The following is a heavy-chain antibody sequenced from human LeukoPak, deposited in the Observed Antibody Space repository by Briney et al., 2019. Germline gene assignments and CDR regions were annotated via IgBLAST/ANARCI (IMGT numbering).Heavy chain of an antibody. CDR1: GFVFHSYT. J-gene: IGHJ4*02. Sequence: PGGSLRLPYAAPGFVFHSYTMNWVRQTPGKGLEWVSSISFSSSISYADSVKGRFTISRDTARNSLYLQMNSLRADDTAVYYCARGAGIDYWGQGTLVTV. D-gene: IGHD6-19*01. CDR3: ARGAGIDY. CDR2: ISFSSSI. V-gene: IGHV3-21*01.